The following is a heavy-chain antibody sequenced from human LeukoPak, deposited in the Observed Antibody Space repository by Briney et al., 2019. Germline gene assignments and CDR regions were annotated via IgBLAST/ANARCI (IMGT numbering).Heavy chain of an antibody. CDR1: GFTFSSYS. D-gene: IGHD1-20*01. J-gene: IGHJ4*02. Sequence: GGSLRLSCAASGFTFSSYSMNWVRQAPGKGLEWVSSISSSSSYIYYADSVKGRFTISRDNAKNSLYLQMNSLRADDTAVYYCARDQRRGITGTVFDYWGQGTLVTVSS. V-gene: IGHV3-21*01. CDR3: ARDQRRGITGTVFDY. CDR2: ISSSSSYI.